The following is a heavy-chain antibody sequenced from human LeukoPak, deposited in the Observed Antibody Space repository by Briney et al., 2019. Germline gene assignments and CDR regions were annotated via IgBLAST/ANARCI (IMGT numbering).Heavy chain of an antibody. CDR2: IYYSGST. V-gene: IGHV4-59*08. Sequence: SETLSLTCTVSGGSISSYSWSWIRQPPGKGLERIGYIYYSGSTNYNPSLKSRVTISVDTSKNQFSLKLTSVTAADTAVYYCARHGTRGYHPYYFDYWGQGTLVTVSS. CDR1: GGSISSYS. J-gene: IGHJ4*02. D-gene: IGHD3-22*01. CDR3: ARHGTRGYHPYYFDY.